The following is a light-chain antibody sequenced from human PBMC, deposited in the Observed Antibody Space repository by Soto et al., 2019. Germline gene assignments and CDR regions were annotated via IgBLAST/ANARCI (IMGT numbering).Light chain of an antibody. CDR3: QQSDTAPWT. CDR2: AAS. V-gene: IGKV1-39*01. Sequence: LSASMGDRITITCRASQYISSYLNWYQQKPGKAPKLLISAASSLQSGVPSRFSGSESGTDFALTISSLQPEDFATYYCQQSDTAPWTFGQGTKVDIK. J-gene: IGKJ1*01. CDR1: QYISSY.